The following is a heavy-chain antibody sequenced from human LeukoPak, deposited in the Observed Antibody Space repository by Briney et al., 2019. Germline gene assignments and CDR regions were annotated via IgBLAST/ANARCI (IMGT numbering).Heavy chain of an antibody. CDR3: ARDQAPRMITFGGPRRWFDP. J-gene: IGHJ5*02. CDR1: GGSISSYY. Sequence: SETLSLTCTVSGGSISSYYWSWIRQPPGKGLEWIGYIYYSGSTNYNPSLKSRVTISVDTSKNQFSLKLRSVTAADTAVYYCARDQAPRMITFGGPRRWFDPWGQGTLVTVSS. CDR2: IYYSGST. D-gene: IGHD3-16*01. V-gene: IGHV4-59*01.